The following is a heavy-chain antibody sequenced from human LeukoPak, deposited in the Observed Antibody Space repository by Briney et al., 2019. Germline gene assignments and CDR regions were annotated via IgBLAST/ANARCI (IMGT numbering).Heavy chain of an antibody. J-gene: IGHJ6*02. V-gene: IGHV1-8*01. CDR2: MNPNNGNT. Sequence: GASVRVSCKASGYTFTSFDINWVRQATGQELEWMGWMNPNNGNTGYAQKFQGRVTMTRNTSISTAYMELSSLRSEDTAVYYCASRDRWDFWSGYYPQNYYGMDVWGQGTTATVSS. CDR3: ASRDRWDFWSGYYPQNYYGMDV. CDR1: GYTFTSFD. D-gene: IGHD3-3*01.